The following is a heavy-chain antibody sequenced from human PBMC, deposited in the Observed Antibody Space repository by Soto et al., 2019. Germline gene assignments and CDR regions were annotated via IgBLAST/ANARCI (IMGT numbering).Heavy chain of an antibody. D-gene: IGHD2-8*02. CDR2: ISYDGSNK. J-gene: IGHJ2*01. CDR1: GFTFSSYG. Sequence: PGGSLRLSCAASGFTFSSYGMHWVRQAPGKGLKWVAVISYDGSNKYYADSVKGRFTISRDNSKNTLYLQMNSLRAEDTAVYYCAKLWAVGYPKFDLWGRGTLVTVSS. V-gene: IGHV3-30*18. CDR3: AKLWAVGYPKFDL.